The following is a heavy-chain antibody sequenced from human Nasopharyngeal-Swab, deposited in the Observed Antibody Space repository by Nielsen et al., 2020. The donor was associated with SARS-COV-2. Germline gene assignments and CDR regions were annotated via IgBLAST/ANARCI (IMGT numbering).Heavy chain of an antibody. Sequence: RQAPGKGLEWIGEINHSGSTNYNPSLKSRVTISVDTSKNQFSPKLSSVTAADTAVYYCARDRFSSGKDPWGQGTLVTVSS. J-gene: IGHJ5*02. V-gene: IGHV4-34*01. CDR2: INHSGST. CDR3: ARDRFSSGKDP. D-gene: IGHD3-22*01.